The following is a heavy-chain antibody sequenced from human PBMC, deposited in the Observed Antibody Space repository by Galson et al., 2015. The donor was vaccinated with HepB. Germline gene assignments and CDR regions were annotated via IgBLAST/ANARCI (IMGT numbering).Heavy chain of an antibody. J-gene: IGHJ4*02. V-gene: IGHV1-18*01. CDR1: GYTFTSYG. CDR2: ISAYNGNT. Sequence: SVKVSCKASGYTFTSYGISWVRQAPGQGLEWMGWISAYNGNTNYAQKLQGRVTMTTDTSTSTAYMELRSLRSDDTAVYYCARIGWSYQDYYDILTGYYKEIDYWGQGTLVTVSS. CDR3: ARIGWSYQDYYDILTGYYKEIDY. D-gene: IGHD3-9*01.